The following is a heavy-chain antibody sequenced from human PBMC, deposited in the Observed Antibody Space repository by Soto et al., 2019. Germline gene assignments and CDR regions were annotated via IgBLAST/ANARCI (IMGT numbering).Heavy chain of an antibody. CDR1: GYTFTSYG. CDR3: ARDSHGYYYDSSGSPDY. D-gene: IGHD3-22*01. V-gene: IGHV1-18*01. Sequence: ASVKVSCKASGYTFTSYGISWVRQAPGQGLEWMGWISAYNGNTNYAQKLQGRVTMTTDTSTSTAYMELRSLRSDDTAVYYCARDSHGYYYDSSGSPDYWGQGTLVTVSS. J-gene: IGHJ4*02. CDR2: ISAYNGNT.